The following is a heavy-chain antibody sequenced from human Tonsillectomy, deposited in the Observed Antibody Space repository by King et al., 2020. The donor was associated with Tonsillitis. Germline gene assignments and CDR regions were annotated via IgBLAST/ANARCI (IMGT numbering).Heavy chain of an antibody. V-gene: IGHV1-2*02. CDR3: ARERGYRRGRDGMDV. D-gene: IGHD2-2*02. Sequence: QLVQSGAEVKKPGASVKVSCKASGYTFTDHNIHWVRQAPGQGLEWMGWIIPNSGAANFAQKFLVRVTMTRDTSSSKINMEVSRLTSDDTAVYYCARERGYRRGRDGMDVWGQGTTVT. CDR1: GYTFTDHN. CDR2: IIPNSGAA. J-gene: IGHJ6*02.